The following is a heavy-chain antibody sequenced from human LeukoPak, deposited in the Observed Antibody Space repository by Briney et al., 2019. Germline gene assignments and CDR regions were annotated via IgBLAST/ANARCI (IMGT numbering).Heavy chain of an antibody. Sequence: GGSLRLSCAASGFTFSTYNMNWVRQAPGKGLEWVSSISGSSSYIYYADSVKGRFSISRDNAKNSLYLQMNSLRAEDTAVYYCAREGLTTVTYFFGYYMDVWGKGTTVTVSS. V-gene: IGHV3-21*01. D-gene: IGHD4-11*01. J-gene: IGHJ6*03. CDR1: GFTFSTYN. CDR2: ISGSSSYI. CDR3: AREGLTTVTYFFGYYMDV.